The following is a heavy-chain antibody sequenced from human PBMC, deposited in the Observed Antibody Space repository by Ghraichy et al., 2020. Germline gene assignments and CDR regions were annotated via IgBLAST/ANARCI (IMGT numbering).Heavy chain of an antibody. Sequence: GGSLRLSCAASGFTFSSNGMHWVRQAPGKGLEWVAVIWYDGSNKYYADSVKGRFTISRDNSKNTLYLQMNSLRAEDTAVYYCARGQRTYYYGSVSYFPLPSYYYYYMDVGGKGTTVTVSS. CDR3: ARGQRTYYYGSVSYFPLPSYYYYYMDV. V-gene: IGHV3-33*01. J-gene: IGHJ6*03. D-gene: IGHD3-10*01. CDR1: GFTFSSNG. CDR2: IWYDGSNK.